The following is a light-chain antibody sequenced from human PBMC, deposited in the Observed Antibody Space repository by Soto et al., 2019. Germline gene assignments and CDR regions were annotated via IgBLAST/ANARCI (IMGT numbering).Light chain of an antibody. CDR3: QQRSNWPPG. CDR2: ETF. J-gene: IGKJ5*01. Sequence: EIVLTQSPATLSLSPGDRATLSCKASQSVSSYLGWYQQRPGQAPRLLIYETFNRATGIPARFSSRGSGTDFTLTISSLEPEDFAIYYCQQRSNWPPGFGQGTRLEIK. V-gene: IGKV3-11*01. CDR1: QSVSSY.